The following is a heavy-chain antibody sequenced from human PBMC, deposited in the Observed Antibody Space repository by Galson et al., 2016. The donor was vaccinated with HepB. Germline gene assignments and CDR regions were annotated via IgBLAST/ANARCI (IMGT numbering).Heavy chain of an antibody. J-gene: IGHJ6*02. CDR1: VTSISGYN. Sequence: AILFPCCTVYVTSISGYNYRLSRQPPGKVLGWTGISYNSGRTNYNPSLKSRVTISVDTSKNQFSLQLSCVTAADTAVYYCARDHSGGWYGFHYGMDVWGQGTTVTVSS. D-gene: IGHD6-19*01. V-gene: IGHV4-59*01. CDR2: SYNSGRT. CDR3: ARDHSGGWYGFHYGMDV.